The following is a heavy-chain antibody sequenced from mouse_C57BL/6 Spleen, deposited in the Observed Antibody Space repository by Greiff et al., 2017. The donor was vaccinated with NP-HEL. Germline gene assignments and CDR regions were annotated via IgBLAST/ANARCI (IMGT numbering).Heavy chain of an antibody. CDR1: GFTFSDFY. V-gene: IGHV7-1*01. CDR2: SRNKANDYTT. D-gene: IGHD2-5*01. J-gene: IGHJ3*01. CDR3: ARASNYNWFAY. Sequence: DVKLVESGGGLVQSGRSLRLSCATSGFTFSDFYMEWVRQAPGKGLEWIAASRNKANDYTTAYSASVKGRFIVSRDTSQSILYLQMNALRAEDTAIYYCARASNYNWFAYWGQGTLVTVSA.